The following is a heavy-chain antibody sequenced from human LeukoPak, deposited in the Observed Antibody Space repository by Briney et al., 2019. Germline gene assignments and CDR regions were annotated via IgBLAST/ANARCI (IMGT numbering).Heavy chain of an antibody. CDR3: ARGSRGGPIDY. CDR1: GFTFSSYS. D-gene: IGHD3-16*01. V-gene: IGHV3-21*01. Sequence: GGSLRLSCAASGFTFSSYSMNWVRQAPGKGLEWVSLISSSSSYIYHADSVKGRFTISRDNAKNSLYLQMNSLRAEDTAVYYCARGSRGGPIDYWGQGTLVTVSS. CDR2: ISSSSSYI. J-gene: IGHJ4*02.